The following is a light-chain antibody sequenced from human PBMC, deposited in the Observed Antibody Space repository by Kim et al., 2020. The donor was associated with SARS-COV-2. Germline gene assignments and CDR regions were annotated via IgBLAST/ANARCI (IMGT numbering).Light chain of an antibody. CDR2: RSN. Sequence: QAGLTQPPSVSKGLRQTVTLTCTGNSNNVGNQGASWLQHHQGHPPKVLSYRSNNRPSGISERLSASRSGNTASLTITGLQPEDEADYYCSAWDSSLNAVVFGGGTQLTVL. V-gene: IGLV10-54*01. J-gene: IGLJ2*01. CDR3: SAWDSSLNAVV. CDR1: SNNVGNQG.